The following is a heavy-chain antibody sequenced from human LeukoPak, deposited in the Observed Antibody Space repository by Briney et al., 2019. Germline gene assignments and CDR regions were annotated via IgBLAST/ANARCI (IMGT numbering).Heavy chain of an antibody. CDR3: ARAPSYYYDSSGYFLPNYYYYGMDV. V-gene: IGHV3-23*01. Sequence: PGGSLRLSCAASGFTFSSYAMSWVRQAPGKGLEWVSAISGSGGSTYYADSVKGRFTISRDNSKNTLYLQMNSLRAEDTAVYYCARAPSYYYDSSGYFLPNYYYYGMDVWGQGTTVTVSS. D-gene: IGHD3-22*01. CDR1: GFTFSSYA. J-gene: IGHJ6*02. CDR2: ISGSGGST.